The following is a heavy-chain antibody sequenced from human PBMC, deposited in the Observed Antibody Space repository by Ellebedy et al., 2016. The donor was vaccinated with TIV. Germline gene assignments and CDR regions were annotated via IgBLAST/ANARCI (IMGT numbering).Heavy chain of an antibody. CDR2: IKQDGSSK. V-gene: IGHV3-7*01. Sequence: GESLKISCAASGFTFSTYWMTSVRQAPGKGLEWVANIKQDGSSKYYVASVKGRFTISRDNAKNSLYLQMNSLRAEDTAVYYCARWELDSATYYYLDQWGQGTLVTVSS. D-gene: IGHD1-26*01. CDR3: ARWELDSATYYYLDQ. CDR1: GFTFSTYW. J-gene: IGHJ4*02.